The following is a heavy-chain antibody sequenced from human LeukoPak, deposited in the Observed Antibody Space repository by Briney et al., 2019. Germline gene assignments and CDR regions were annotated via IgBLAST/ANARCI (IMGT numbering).Heavy chain of an antibody. J-gene: IGHJ4*02. V-gene: IGHV1-2*02. Sequence: ASVKVSCKAAGYTFTGYYMHWVRQAPGQGLEWMGWINPNSGGTNYAQKFQGRVTMTRDTSISTACMELSRLRSDDTAVYYCAREGYSSGNFDYWGQGTLVTVSS. CDR2: INPNSGGT. D-gene: IGHD6-19*01. CDR1: GYTFTGYY. CDR3: AREGYSSGNFDY.